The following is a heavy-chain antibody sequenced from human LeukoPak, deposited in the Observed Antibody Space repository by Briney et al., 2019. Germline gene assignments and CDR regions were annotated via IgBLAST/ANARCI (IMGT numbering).Heavy chain of an antibody. D-gene: IGHD6-13*01. V-gene: IGHV3-66*01. J-gene: IGHJ6*03. CDR1: GFTVSSNY. CDR2: IYSGGST. CDR3: ARGTPESSSWPLYYYYYYMDV. Sequence: GGSLRLSCAASGFTVSSNYMSWVRQAPGKGLEWVSVIYSGGSTYYADSVKGRFTISRDNSKNTLYLQMNSLRAEDTAVYYCARGTPESSSWPLYYYYYYMDVWGKGTTVTISS.